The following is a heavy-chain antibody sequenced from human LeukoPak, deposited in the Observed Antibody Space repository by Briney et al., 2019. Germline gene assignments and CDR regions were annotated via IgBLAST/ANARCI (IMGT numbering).Heavy chain of an antibody. CDR1: GFTFSGYS. J-gene: IGHJ4*02. Sequence: PGGSLRLSCAASGFTFSGYSMNWVRQAPGKGLEWVSSISSSSCFIYYADSVKGRFTTSRDNAKNSLYLQMNSLRAEATAVYYCASIMAYDSSELDYWGQGTLVTVSS. CDR2: ISSSSCFI. V-gene: IGHV3-21*01. CDR3: ASIMAYDSSELDY. D-gene: IGHD3-22*01.